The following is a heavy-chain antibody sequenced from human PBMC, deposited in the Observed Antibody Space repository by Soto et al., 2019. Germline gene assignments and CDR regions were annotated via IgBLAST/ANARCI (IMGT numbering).Heavy chain of an antibody. CDR3: ATPLGRVAYGDYGGY. J-gene: IGHJ4*02. V-gene: IGHV3-23*01. D-gene: IGHD4-17*01. Sequence: SLRLSCAASGLTFSSYAMSWVRQAPGKGLEWVSAISGSGGSTYYADSVKGRFTISRDNSKNTLYLQMNSLRAEDTAVYYCATPLGRVAYGDYGGYWGQGTLVTVSS. CDR1: GLTFSSYA. CDR2: ISGSGGST.